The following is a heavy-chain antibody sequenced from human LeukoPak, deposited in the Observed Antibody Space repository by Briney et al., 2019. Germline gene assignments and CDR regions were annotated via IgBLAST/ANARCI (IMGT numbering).Heavy chain of an antibody. V-gene: IGHV3-23*01. CDR3: ARRLVGAAPDAFDI. D-gene: IGHD1-26*01. Sequence: GGSLRLSCAASEFTFSNYAMSWVRQAPGKGLEWVSAISGSGGSTYYADSVKGRFTISRANSKNTLSLQMNSLRAEDTAVYYCARRLVGAAPDAFDIWGQGTMVTVSS. CDR1: EFTFSNYA. CDR2: ISGSGGST. J-gene: IGHJ3*02.